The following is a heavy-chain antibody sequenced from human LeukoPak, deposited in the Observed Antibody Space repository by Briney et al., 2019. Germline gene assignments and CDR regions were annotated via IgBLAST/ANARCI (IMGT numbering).Heavy chain of an antibody. CDR1: GFTFSNHG. V-gene: IGHV3-23*01. D-gene: IGHD6-6*01. CDR3: AKRVPYNSSSVYLDS. Sequence: GGSLRLSCAASGFTFSNHGMTWVRQAPGKGLEWVSAISDDGRNTYYADSVRGHFTISRDNSKRTLYLQMNSLRVDDTAIYYCAKRVPYNSSSVYLDSWGQGTLVTVSS. J-gene: IGHJ4*02. CDR2: ISDDGRNT.